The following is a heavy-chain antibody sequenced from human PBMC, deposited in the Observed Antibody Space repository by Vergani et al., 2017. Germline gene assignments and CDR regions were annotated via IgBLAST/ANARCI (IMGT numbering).Heavy chain of an antibody. V-gene: IGHV1-2*02. CDR2: INPNSVGT. D-gene: IGHD4-23*01. CDR1: GYTFTGYY. CDR3: ACSGLDGGNSVNYSYYGMDG. Sequence: QVQLLQSGAEVKKPGASLKVSCKASGYTFTGYYMHWVRQAHGQGLEWMGWINPNSVGTNYAQKFQGRITMTRDTSINTAYMELSRLRSDETAVYYCACSGLDGGNSVNYSYYGMDGWGQGTTVTVSS. J-gene: IGHJ6*02.